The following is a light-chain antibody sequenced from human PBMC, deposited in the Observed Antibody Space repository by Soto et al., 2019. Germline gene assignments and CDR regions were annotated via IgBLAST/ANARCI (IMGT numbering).Light chain of an antibody. CDR1: QSVDTY. Sequence: TVLTQSPATLSLSPGERATLSCRASQSVDTYLAWYQQKSGRAPRLLIYDVSKRATGIPPRFSGSGAGTDFTLTISRLEPEDFAVYYCQNYGSSSLTFGGGTKVDIK. V-gene: IGKV3D-11*02. CDR3: QNYGSSSLT. J-gene: IGKJ4*01. CDR2: DVS.